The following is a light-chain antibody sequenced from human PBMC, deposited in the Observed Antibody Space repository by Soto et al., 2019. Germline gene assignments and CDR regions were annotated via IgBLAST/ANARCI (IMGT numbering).Light chain of an antibody. J-gene: IGKJ1*01. Sequence: EIVMTQSPDTLSVSPGDRATLSCRASQTVSTNLAWYQQKPGQAPRLLIYGPSSSATGVPDRFSGSGSRTEFTLYFSGLQSEDFAVYYCQQYNSWPPLTFGQVTKVEIK. V-gene: IGKV3-15*01. CDR2: GPS. CDR1: QTVSTN. CDR3: QQYNSWPPLT.